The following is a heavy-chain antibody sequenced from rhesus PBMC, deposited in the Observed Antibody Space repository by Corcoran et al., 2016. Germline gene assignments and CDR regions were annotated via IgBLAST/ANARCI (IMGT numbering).Heavy chain of an antibody. CDR1: GYTFSIYA. J-gene: IGHJ5-2*02. V-gene: IGHV1-151*01. CDR3: ARNGLLFSSLDV. CDR2: IIPLVGIE. D-gene: IGHD2-2*01. Sequence: QVQLVQSGAEVQRPGASVKLSCKAPGYTFSIYAISWVRQAPGQGLEWMGGIIPLVGIENYAEKFQGRVTITAYTTTSPAYIELSSLRSEYTAVYYCARNGLLFSSLDVWGRGVLVTVSS.